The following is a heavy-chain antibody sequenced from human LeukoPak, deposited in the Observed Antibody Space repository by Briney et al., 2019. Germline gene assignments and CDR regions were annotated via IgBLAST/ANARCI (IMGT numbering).Heavy chain of an antibody. CDR3: ARDRDSSGWFDY. J-gene: IGHJ4*02. CDR2: IYYSGSA. Sequence: PSETLSLTCTVSGGSISGFYWGWIRQPPGKRLEWIGFIYYSGSANYNPSLKSRVTMSVDMSKNQFSLKLSSVTAADTAFYYCARDRDSSGWFDYWGQGALVTVSS. D-gene: IGHD6-19*01. V-gene: IGHV4-59*01. CDR1: GGSISGFY.